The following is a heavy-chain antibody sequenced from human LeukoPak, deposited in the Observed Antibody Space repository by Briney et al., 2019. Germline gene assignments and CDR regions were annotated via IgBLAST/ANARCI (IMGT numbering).Heavy chain of an antibody. Sequence: SVKVSCKASGGTFSSYAISWVRQAPGQGLEWMGGIIPIFGTANYAQKFQGRVTITTDESTSTAYMELSSLRSEDTAVYYCAREGDYCSSTSCYYEVDYWGQGTLVTVSS. CDR2: IIPIFGTA. V-gene: IGHV1-69*05. CDR3: AREGDYCSSTSCYYEVDY. D-gene: IGHD2-2*01. J-gene: IGHJ4*02. CDR1: GGTFSSYA.